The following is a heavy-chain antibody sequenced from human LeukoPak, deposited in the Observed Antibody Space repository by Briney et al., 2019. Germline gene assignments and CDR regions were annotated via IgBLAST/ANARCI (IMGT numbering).Heavy chain of an antibody. Sequence: GGSLRLSCAASGFTFSSNAMHWVRQAPGKGLEWVAVIPYDGSNKYYADSVKGRFTISRENSKNRLYLQMNSLRAEDTAVYYCARAEGYGGELDSWGQGTLVTVSS. CDR1: GFTFSSNA. V-gene: IGHV3-30*04. D-gene: IGHD4-23*01. J-gene: IGHJ4*02. CDR3: ARAEGYGGELDS. CDR2: IPYDGSNK.